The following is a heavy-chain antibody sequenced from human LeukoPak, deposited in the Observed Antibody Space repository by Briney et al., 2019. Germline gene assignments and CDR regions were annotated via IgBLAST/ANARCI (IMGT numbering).Heavy chain of an antibody. J-gene: IGHJ4*02. V-gene: IGHV3-21*01. CDR1: GFIFSSYS. Sequence: GGSLRLSCEASGFIFSSYSMSWVRQAPGKGLEWVSSISSGSSYIYYADSVRGRFTISRDNAKNSLYLQMNSLRAEDTAVYYCARDFRTQLDGYSPPYHFDYWGQGILVTVSS. CDR2: ISSGSSYI. D-gene: IGHD5-24*01. CDR3: ARDFRTQLDGYSPPYHFDY.